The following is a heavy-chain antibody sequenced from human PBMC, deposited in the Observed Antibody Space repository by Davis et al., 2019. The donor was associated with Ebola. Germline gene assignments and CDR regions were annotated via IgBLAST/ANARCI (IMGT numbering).Heavy chain of an antibody. D-gene: IGHD5-12*01. CDR1: GFTFSSYG. CDR2: IRYDGSNK. CDR3: AKGGYSGNAPSDY. V-gene: IGHV3-30*02. J-gene: IGHJ4*02. Sequence: GESLKISCAASGFTFSSYGMHWVRQAPGKGLEWVAFIRYDGSNKYYADSVKGRFTISRDNSKNTLYLQMNSLRAEDTAVYYCAKGGYSGNAPSDYWGQGTLVTVSS.